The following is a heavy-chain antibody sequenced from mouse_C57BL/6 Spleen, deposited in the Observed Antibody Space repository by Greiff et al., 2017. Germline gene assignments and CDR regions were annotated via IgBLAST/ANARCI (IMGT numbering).Heavy chain of an antibody. D-gene: IGHD1-1*01. CDR1: GFTFSDYG. J-gene: IGHJ4*01. V-gene: IGHV5-17*01. Sequence: VQLKESGGGLVKPGGSLKLSCAASGFTFSDYGMHWVRQAPEKGLEWVAYISSGSSTIYYADTVKGRFTISRDNAKNTLFLQMTSLRSEDTAMYYCARPDYYGSSDYYAMDYWGQGTSVTVSS. CDR2: ISSGSSTI. CDR3: ARPDYYGSSDYYAMDY.